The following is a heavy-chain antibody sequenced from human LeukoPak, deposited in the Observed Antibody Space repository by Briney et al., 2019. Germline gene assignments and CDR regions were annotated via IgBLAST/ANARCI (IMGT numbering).Heavy chain of an antibody. J-gene: IGHJ4*02. CDR2: IYYSGST. D-gene: IGHD3-3*01. CDR1: GGSISSSSYY. V-gene: IGHV4-39*01. Sequence: PSETLSLTCTVSGGSISSSSYYWGWIRQPPGKGLEWIGSIYYSGSTYYNPSLKSRVTISVDTSKNQFSLKLSSVTAADTAVYYCARHEGLDFWSCYYTAGFDYWGQGTLVTVSS. CDR3: ARHEGLDFWSCYYTAGFDY.